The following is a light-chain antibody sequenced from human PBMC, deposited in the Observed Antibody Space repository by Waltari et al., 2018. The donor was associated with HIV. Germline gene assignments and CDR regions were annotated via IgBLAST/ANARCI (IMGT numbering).Light chain of an antibody. Sequence: QSVLTQPPSVSAAPGQKVTISCSGRNSTIGNTYVSWYQQLPGTAPKLLIYDNNKRPSGIPDRFSGSKSGTSATLGITGLQTGDEADYYCGSWDSSLSSVVFGGGTKLTVL. CDR2: DNN. V-gene: IGLV1-51*01. CDR3: GSWDSSLSSVV. J-gene: IGLJ2*01. CDR1: NSTIGNTY.